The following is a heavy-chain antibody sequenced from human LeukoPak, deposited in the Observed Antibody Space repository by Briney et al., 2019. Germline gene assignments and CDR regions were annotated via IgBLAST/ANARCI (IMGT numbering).Heavy chain of an antibody. Sequence: SETLSLTCTVSGGSISSYYWSWIRQPPGKGLEWIGYIYYSGSTNYNPSLKSRVTISVDTSKNQFSLKLSSVTAADTAVYYCARGGRYRGFDYWGQGTLVTVSS. V-gene: IGHV4-59*08. CDR2: IYYSGST. D-gene: IGHD3-10*01. CDR3: ARGGRYRGFDY. J-gene: IGHJ4*02. CDR1: GGSISSYY.